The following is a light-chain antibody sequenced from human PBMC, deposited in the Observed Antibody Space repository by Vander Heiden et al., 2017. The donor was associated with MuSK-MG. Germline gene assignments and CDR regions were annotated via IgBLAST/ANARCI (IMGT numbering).Light chain of an antibody. Sequence: DIQMTQSPSSLSASVGDRVTITCRASQSISSYLNWYQQKPGKAPKLLIYAASSLQSEVPSRFSGSGSGTDFTLTISRLQPEDFATYYCQQSDSTPITFGGGTKVEIK. CDR1: QSISSY. J-gene: IGKJ4*01. CDR3: QQSDSTPIT. V-gene: IGKV1-39*01. CDR2: AAS.